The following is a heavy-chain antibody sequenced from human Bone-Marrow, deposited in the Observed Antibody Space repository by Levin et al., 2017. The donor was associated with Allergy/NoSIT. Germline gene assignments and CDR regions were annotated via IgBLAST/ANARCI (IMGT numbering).Heavy chain of an antibody. CDR1: GFTFSSYA. D-gene: IGHD6-6*01. CDR2: ISGSGGST. V-gene: IGHV3-23*01. J-gene: IGHJ5*02. CDR3: ANVRRGGYSSSFNWFDP. Sequence: PGGSLRLSCAASGFTFSSYAMSWVRQAPGKGLEWVSAISGSGGSTYYADSVKGRFTISRDNSKNTLYLQMNSLRAEDTAVYYCANVRRGGYSSSFNWFDPWGQGTLVTVSS.